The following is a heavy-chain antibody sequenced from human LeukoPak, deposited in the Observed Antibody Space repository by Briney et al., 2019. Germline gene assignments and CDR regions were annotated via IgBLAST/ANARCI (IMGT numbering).Heavy chain of an antibody. CDR2: IIPIFGIA. Sequence: GASVKVSCKASGGTFSSYAISWVRQAPGQGLEWMGRIIPIFGIANYAQKFQSRVTITADKSTSTAYMELSSLRSEDTAVYYCARDLEGVTIFGVVPFFDYWGQGTLVTVSS. CDR3: ARDLEGVTIFGVVPFFDY. J-gene: IGHJ4*02. D-gene: IGHD3-3*01. CDR1: GGTFSSYA. V-gene: IGHV1-69*04.